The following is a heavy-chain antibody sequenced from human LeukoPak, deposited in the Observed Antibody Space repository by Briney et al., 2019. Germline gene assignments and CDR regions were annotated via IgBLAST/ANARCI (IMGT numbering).Heavy chain of an antibody. CDR3: ARHSAGKNAFDI. V-gene: IGHV4-39*01. J-gene: IGHJ3*02. CDR2: IYYSGST. CDR1: GGSISSSSCD. Sequence: PSETLSLTCTVSGGSISSSSCDWGWIRQPPGKGLEWIGSIYYSGSTYYNPSLKSRVTISVDTSKNQFSLKLSSVTAADTAVYYCARHSAGKNAFDIWGQGTMVTVSS.